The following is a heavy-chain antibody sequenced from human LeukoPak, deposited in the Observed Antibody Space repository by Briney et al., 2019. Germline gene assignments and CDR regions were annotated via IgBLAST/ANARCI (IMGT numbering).Heavy chain of an antibody. V-gene: IGHV4-59*12. CDR1: GGSISSYY. J-gene: IGHJ6*03. Sequence: PSETLSLTCTVSGGSISSYYWSWIRQPPGKGLEWIGYIYDSGSTNYNPSLKSRVTMSVDTSKNQFSLTLRSVIAADTAVYFCARGGYTSGWPDYHYYMDVWGKGTTVT. D-gene: IGHD6-19*01. CDR3: ARGGYTSGWPDYHYYMDV. CDR2: IYDSGST.